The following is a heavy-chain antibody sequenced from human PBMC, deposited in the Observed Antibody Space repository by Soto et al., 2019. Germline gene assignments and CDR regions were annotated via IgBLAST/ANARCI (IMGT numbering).Heavy chain of an antibody. CDR2: IWYDGSNK. CDR3: ARGRLPYCSSTSCSSGAFDI. CDR1: AFTFGSFG. D-gene: IGHD2-2*01. Sequence: GGSLRLSCAASAFTFGSFGMHCVRQAHGKGLEWVAVIWYDGSNKYYADSVKGRFTISRDNSKNTLYLQMNSLRAEDTAVYYCARGRLPYCSSTSCSSGAFDIWGQGTMVTVSS. J-gene: IGHJ3*02. V-gene: IGHV3-33*01.